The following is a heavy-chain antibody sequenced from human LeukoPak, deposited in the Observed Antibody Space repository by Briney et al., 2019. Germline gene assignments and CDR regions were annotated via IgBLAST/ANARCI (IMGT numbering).Heavy chain of an antibody. CDR3: ARHWTPGRILEWLSSTEYYYYYMDV. V-gene: IGHV4-39*01. CDR1: GGSISSSSYY. Sequence: SETLSLTCTVSGGSISSSSYYWGWIRQPPGKGLEWIGSIYYSGSTYYNPSLKSRVTISVDTSKNQFSLKLSSVTAADTAVYYCARHWTPGRILEWLSSTEYYYYYMDVWGKGTTVTVSS. D-gene: IGHD3-3*01. CDR2: IYYSGST. J-gene: IGHJ6*03.